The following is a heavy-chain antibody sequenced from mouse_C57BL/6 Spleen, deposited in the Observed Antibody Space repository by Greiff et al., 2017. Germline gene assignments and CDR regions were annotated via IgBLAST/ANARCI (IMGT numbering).Heavy chain of an antibody. CDR2: IYPGSGNT. J-gene: IGHJ4*01. Sequence: QVQLQQSGAELVRPGASVKLSCKASGYTFTDYYINWVKQRPGQGLEWIARIYPGSGNTYYNEKFKGKATLTAEKSSSTAYMQLSSLTSEDSAVYFCARKGELLYDAGYYAMDYWGQGTSVTVSS. D-gene: IGHD2-12*01. V-gene: IGHV1-76*01. CDR3: ARKGELLYDAGYYAMDY. CDR1: GYTFTDYY.